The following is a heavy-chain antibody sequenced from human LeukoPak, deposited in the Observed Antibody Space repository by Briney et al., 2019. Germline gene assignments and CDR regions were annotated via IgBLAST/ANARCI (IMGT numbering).Heavy chain of an antibody. J-gene: IGHJ4*02. Sequence: ASVKVSCKASGYTFTSYGISWVRQAPGQGLEWMGWISAYNGNTNYAQKLQGRVTMTTDTSTSTAYMELRSLRSYDTAVYYCAREYYYDSSGLGIPRAQYWGQGTLVTVSS. CDR3: AREYYYDSSGLGIPRAQY. D-gene: IGHD3-22*01. CDR2: ISAYNGNT. CDR1: GYTFTSYG. V-gene: IGHV1-18*01.